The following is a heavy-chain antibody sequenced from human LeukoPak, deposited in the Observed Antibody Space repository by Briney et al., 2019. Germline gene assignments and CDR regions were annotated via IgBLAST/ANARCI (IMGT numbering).Heavy chain of an antibody. V-gene: IGHV4-39*07. CDR1: GGSISSSSYY. Sequence: SETLSLTCTVSGGSISSSSYYWGWIRQLPGKGLEWIGSIYYSGSTYYNPSLKSRVTISVDTSKNQFSLKLSSVTAADTAVYYCARGVTIFGVVIPNWFDPWGQGTLVTVSS. CDR2: IYYSGST. D-gene: IGHD3-3*01. CDR3: ARGVTIFGVVIPNWFDP. J-gene: IGHJ5*02.